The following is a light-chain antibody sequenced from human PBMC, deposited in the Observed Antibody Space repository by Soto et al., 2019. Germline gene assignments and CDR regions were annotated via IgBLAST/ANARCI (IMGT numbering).Light chain of an antibody. CDR3: QQSYSTPLT. Sequence: DIQMTQSPSSLSASVGDRVTITCRASQTISSYLNWYQQKPGKAPKLLIYAASSLQSGVPSRFSGSGSGTEFTLTISSLQPEDFAPYYCQQSYSTPLTFGGGTKVEIK. CDR1: QTISSY. J-gene: IGKJ4*01. CDR2: AAS. V-gene: IGKV1-39*01.